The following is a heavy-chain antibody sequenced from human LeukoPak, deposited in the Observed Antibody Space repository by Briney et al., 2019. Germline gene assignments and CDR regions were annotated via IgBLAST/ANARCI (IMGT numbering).Heavy chain of an antibody. V-gene: IGHV3-66*01. D-gene: IGHD6-19*01. CDR3: ARVQFPWFDR. CDR2: IYSGGDT. J-gene: IGHJ5*02. Sequence: GGSLRLSCTASGFTFSINYMAWVRQAPGKGLEWFSVIYSGGDTYYADSVKGRFTIARDNSKKTLSLQMNNLRVEGTAVYYCARVQFPWFDRWGQGTLVTVSS. CDR1: GFTFSINY.